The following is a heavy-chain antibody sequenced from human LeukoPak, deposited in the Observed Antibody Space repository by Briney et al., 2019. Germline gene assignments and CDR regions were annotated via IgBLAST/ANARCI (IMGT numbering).Heavy chain of an antibody. CDR3: ARLSSHYGDYKVDP. V-gene: IGHV1-8*01. Sequence: EASVKVSCKASGYTFSYYDINWVRQATGQGLEWMGWMNPYSGNTGYAQKFQGRVTMTRNISISTAYMEMSSLTSEDTAVYYCARLSSHYGDYKVDPWGQGTLVTVSS. CDR1: GYTFSYYD. D-gene: IGHD4-17*01. CDR2: MNPYSGNT. J-gene: IGHJ5*02.